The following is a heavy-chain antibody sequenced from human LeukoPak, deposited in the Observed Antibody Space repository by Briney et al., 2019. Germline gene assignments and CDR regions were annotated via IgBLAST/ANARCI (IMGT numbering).Heavy chain of an antibody. Sequence: PGVSLRLSCAASVFTFSSYAMHWAREATDKGLEWVAVISYDGSNKYYTDSVKSLFTISRDNSKNTLYLQMNSLRAEDTAVYYCARPPGYRSSWGQGTLVTVSS. J-gene: IGHJ4*02. CDR2: ISYDGSNK. V-gene: IGHV3-30-3*01. CDR1: VFTFSSYA. D-gene: IGHD6-13*01. CDR3: ARPPGYRSS.